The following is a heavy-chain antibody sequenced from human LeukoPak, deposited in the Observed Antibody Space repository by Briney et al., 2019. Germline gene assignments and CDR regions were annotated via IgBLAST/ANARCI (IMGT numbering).Heavy chain of an antibody. Sequence: PGGSLRLSCAASGFTFSSYAMSWVRQAPGKGLEWVSAISGSGGSTYYADSVKGRFIISRDNSKNTLYLQMNSLRAEDTAVYYCATYSSGWYREEDAFDIWGQGTMVTVSS. D-gene: IGHD6-19*01. CDR3: ATYSSGWYREEDAFDI. CDR2: ISGSGGST. J-gene: IGHJ3*02. CDR1: GFTFSSYA. V-gene: IGHV3-23*01.